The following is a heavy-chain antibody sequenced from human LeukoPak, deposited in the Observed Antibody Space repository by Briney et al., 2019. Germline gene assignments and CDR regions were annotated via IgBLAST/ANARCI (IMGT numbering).Heavy chain of an antibody. V-gene: IGHV4-59*08. CDR2: FYYSGNT. CDR1: GGSISNYY. D-gene: IGHD6-19*01. Sequence: PPETLSLTCTVSGGSISNYYWSWIRQPPGKGLEWIGYFYYSGNTIYNPSLKSRVTISVDTSKNQFSLKLSSVTAADTAVYYCARHGSGWYYFDYWGQGTLVTVSS. CDR3: ARHGSGWYYFDY. J-gene: IGHJ4*02.